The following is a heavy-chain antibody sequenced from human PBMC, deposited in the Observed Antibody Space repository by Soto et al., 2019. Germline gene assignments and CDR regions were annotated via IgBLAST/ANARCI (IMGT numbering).Heavy chain of an antibody. CDR1: GFTFSSYG. CDR2: ISYDGSNK. Sequence: PGGSLRLSCAASGFTFSSYGMHWVRQAPGKGLEWVAVISYDGSNKYYADSVKGRFTISRDNSKNTLYLQMNSLRAEDTAVYYCPEDVYSVRAQQLYLGPHDYWGQGTLVTVSS. V-gene: IGHV3-30*18. D-gene: IGHD6-13*01. CDR3: PEDVYSVRAQQLYLGPHDY. J-gene: IGHJ4*02.